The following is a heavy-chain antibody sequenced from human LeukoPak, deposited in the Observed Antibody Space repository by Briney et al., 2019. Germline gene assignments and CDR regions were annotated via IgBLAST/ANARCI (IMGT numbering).Heavy chain of an antibody. D-gene: IGHD3-10*01. CDR3: ARARPVRGVIPDYDYYYMDV. CDR2: ISSSGSNI. J-gene: IGHJ6*03. V-gene: IGHV3-11*01. CDR1: GFTFSDYY. Sequence: GGSLRLSCAASGFTFSDYYMSWIRQAPGKGLEWVSYISSSGSNIYYADSVKGRFTISRDNPKSSLYLQMNSLRAEDTAVYYCARARPVRGVIPDYDYYYMDVWGKGTTVTVSS.